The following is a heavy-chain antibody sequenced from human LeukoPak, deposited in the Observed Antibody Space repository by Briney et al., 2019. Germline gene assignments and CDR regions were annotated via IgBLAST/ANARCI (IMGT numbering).Heavy chain of an antibody. CDR2: IYYSGST. J-gene: IGHJ3*02. CDR1: GGSISSYY. D-gene: IGHD3-9*01. CDR3: ARTSAIYDILTGYSGDAFDI. Sequence: SETLSLTCTVSGGSISSYYWSWIRQPPGKGLEWIGYIYYSGSTNYNPSLKSRVTISVDTSKNQFSLKLSSVTAADTAVYYCARTSAIYDILTGYSGDAFDIWGQGTMVTVSS. V-gene: IGHV4-59*01.